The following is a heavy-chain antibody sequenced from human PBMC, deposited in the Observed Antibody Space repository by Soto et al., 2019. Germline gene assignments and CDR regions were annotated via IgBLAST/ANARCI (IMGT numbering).Heavy chain of an antibody. CDR3: ARDRRDGYNFDY. J-gene: IGHJ4*02. V-gene: IGHV3-21*01. CDR1: GFIFSSYT. D-gene: IGHD5-12*01. CDR2: ISASSTYI. Sequence: PGGSLRLSCAASGFIFSSYTMNWVRQAPGKGLEWVSSISASSTYIYYADSLKDRFTISRDNAYNSLYLQMNSLRAEDTAVYYCARDRRDGYNFDYWGQGTLVTVSS.